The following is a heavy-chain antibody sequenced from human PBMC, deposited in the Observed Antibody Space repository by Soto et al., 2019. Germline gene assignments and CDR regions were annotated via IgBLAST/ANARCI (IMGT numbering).Heavy chain of an antibody. J-gene: IGHJ6*02. CDR3: TRHPVINYDLRANYYYYGMDV. CDR1: GFTFSGFA. D-gene: IGHD3-3*01. CDR2: IRSKANSYAT. V-gene: IGHV3-73*01. Sequence: GRSQRLSCAASGFTFSGFAMHWVRQASGKGLEWVGRIRSKANSYATAYAASVKGRFTISRDDSKNTAYLQMNSLKTEDTAVYYCTRHPVINYDLRANYYYYGMDVWGQGTTVTVSS.